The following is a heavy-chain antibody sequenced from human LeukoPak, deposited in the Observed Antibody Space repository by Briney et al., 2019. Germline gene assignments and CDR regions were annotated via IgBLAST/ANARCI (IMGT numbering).Heavy chain of an antibody. CDR2: INPNSGVT. D-gene: IGHD5-24*01. V-gene: IGHV1-2*02. CDR1: GYTFSGYY. Sequence: SVKFSCKASGYTFSGYYMHWVRQAPGQGLELMGWINPNSGVTNYTQKFQGRVTMTRDTSISTTYMELNRLRYDDTAVYYCARVSRWLQSYFDYWGQGTLVTVSS. J-gene: IGHJ4*02. CDR3: ARVSRWLQSYFDY.